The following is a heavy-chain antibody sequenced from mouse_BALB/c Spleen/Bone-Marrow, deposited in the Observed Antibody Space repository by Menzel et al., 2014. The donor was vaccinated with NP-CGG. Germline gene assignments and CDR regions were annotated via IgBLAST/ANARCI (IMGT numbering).Heavy chain of an antibody. CDR2: ISSGGGYT. Sequence: EVKVVESGGDLVKPGGSLKLSCAASGFTFSTYGMSWVRQTPDKRLEWVATISSGGGYTYYPDSVKGRFTISRDNANNTLYLQVSSLKSEDTAMYYCTRQRNWDHYAMDYWGQGTSVTVSS. J-gene: IGHJ4*01. V-gene: IGHV5-6*01. CDR3: TRQRNWDHYAMDY. D-gene: IGHD4-1*01. CDR1: GFTFSTYG.